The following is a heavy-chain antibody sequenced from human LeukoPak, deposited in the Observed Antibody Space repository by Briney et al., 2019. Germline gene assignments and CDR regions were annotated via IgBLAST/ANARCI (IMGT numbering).Heavy chain of an antibody. Sequence: ASVKVSCKASGYTFTSYYIHWVRQAPGQGLEWMGIINPSGGSTSYAQKVQGRVAMTRDTSTSTVYMELSSLRSEDTAVYYCARVSDTIGDYWGQGTLVTVSS. CDR3: ARVSDTIGDY. CDR2: INPSGGST. J-gene: IGHJ4*02. CDR1: GYTFTSYY. V-gene: IGHV1-46*01. D-gene: IGHD2-2*01.